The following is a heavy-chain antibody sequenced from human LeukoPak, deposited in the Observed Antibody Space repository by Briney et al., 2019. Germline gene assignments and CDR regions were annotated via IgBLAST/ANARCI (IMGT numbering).Heavy chain of an antibody. Sequence: GGSLRLSCAASGFTFSSYWMHWVRQAPGKGLVWVSRINSDGSSTSYADSVKGRFTISRDNAKNTLYLQMNSLRAEDTALYYCAKDRGGSGWPVFDYWGQGTPVTVSS. V-gene: IGHV3-74*01. CDR1: GFTFSSYW. CDR3: AKDRGGSGWPVFDY. CDR2: INSDGSST. J-gene: IGHJ4*02. D-gene: IGHD6-19*01.